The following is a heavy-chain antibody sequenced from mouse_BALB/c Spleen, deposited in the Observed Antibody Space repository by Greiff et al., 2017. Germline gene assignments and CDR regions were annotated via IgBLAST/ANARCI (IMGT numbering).Heavy chain of an antibody. CDR1: GFSFTSYG. CDR3: ARESGQYGLRYAMDY. CDR2: IWTGGST. D-gene: IGHD3-1*01. J-gene: IGHJ4*01. Sequence: VQLKESGAGLVAPSQSLSISCTVSGFSFTSYGVHWVRQPPGKGLEWLGVIWTGGSTNYNSALMSSLSISKDNSKSQVFLKMNSRQTDDEAMYYYARESGQYGLRYAMDYWGQGTSVTVSS. V-gene: IGHV2-9*02.